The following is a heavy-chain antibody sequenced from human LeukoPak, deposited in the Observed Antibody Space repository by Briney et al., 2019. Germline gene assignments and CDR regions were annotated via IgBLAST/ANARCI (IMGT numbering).Heavy chain of an antibody. V-gene: IGHV1-69*13. CDR2: IIPIFGTA. D-gene: IGHD3-10*01. CDR1: GGTFSSYA. CDR3: ARYHYGSGSGIFDY. J-gene: IGHJ4*02. Sequence: VASVKVSCKASGGTFSSYAISWVRQAPGQGLEWMGGIIPIFGTANYAQKFQGRVTITGDESTSTAYMELSSLRSEDTAVYYCARYHYGSGSGIFDYWGQGTLVTVSS.